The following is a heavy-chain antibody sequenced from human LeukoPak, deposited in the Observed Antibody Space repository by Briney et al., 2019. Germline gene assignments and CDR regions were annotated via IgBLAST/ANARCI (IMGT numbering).Heavy chain of an antibody. CDR1: GFIFSSYG. V-gene: IGHV3-23*01. CDR3: ARSRYTGSHFDY. Sequence: PGGSLRHSCAASGFIFSSYGMAWVRQAPGKGLEWVSGISGSASSLDYADPVKGRFTISRDNAKNTVYLQMNSLRAEDTAVYYCARSRYTGSHFDYWGQGTLVTVSS. D-gene: IGHD1-26*01. J-gene: IGHJ4*02. CDR2: ISGSASSL.